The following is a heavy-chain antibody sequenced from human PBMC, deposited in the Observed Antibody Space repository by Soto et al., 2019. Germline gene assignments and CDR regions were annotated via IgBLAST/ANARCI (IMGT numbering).Heavy chain of an antibody. J-gene: IGHJ6*02. CDR1: GFTFSDYY. Sequence: GGSLRLSCAASGFTFSDYYMSWIRQAPGKGLEWVSYISSSGSTIYYADSVKGRFTISRDNAKSSLYLQMNSLRAEDTAVYYCARGSVVPAAILNYYYGMDVWGQGTTVTVSS. CDR3: ARGSVVPAAILNYYYGMDV. D-gene: IGHD2-2*02. CDR2: ISSSGSTI. V-gene: IGHV3-11*01.